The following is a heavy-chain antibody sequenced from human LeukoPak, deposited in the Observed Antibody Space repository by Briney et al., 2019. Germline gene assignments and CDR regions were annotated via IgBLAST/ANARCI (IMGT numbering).Heavy chain of an antibody. CDR2: IYYSGST. CDR3: ATLGYCSGGSCYQGYYYYYMDV. Sequence: SETLSLTCTVSGGSISSHYWSWIRQPPGKGLEWIGYIYYSGSTNYNPSLKSRVTISVDTSKNQFSLKLSSVTAADTAVYYCATLGYCSGGSCYQGYYYYYMDVWGKGTTVTVSS. J-gene: IGHJ6*03. CDR1: GGSISSHY. V-gene: IGHV4-59*11. D-gene: IGHD2-15*01.